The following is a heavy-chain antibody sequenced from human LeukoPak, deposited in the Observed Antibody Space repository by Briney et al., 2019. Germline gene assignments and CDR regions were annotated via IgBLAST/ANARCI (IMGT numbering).Heavy chain of an antibody. CDR1: GFTFSSYG. V-gene: IGHV3-30*03. CDR3: ATRIAVAGSFDY. D-gene: IGHD6-19*01. Sequence: GRSPRLSCAASGFTFSSYGMHWVRQAPGKGLEWVAVISYDGSNKYYADSVKGRFTISRDNSKNTLYLQMNSLRAEDTAVYYCATRIAVAGSFDYWGQGTLVTVSS. J-gene: IGHJ4*02. CDR2: ISYDGSNK.